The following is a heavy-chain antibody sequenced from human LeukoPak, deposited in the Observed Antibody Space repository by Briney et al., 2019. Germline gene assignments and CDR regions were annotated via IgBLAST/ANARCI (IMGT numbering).Heavy chain of an antibody. CDR3: ARDGGSSWYFWFDP. D-gene: IGHD6-13*01. CDR2: ISSSSSYI. Sequence: NAGGSLRLSCAASGFTFSSYSMNWVRQAPGKGLEWVSYISSSSSYIYYADSVKGRFTISRDNAKNSLYLQMNSLRAEDTAVYYCARDGGSSWYFWFDPWGQGTLVTVSS. CDR1: GFTFSSYS. J-gene: IGHJ5*02. V-gene: IGHV3-21*05.